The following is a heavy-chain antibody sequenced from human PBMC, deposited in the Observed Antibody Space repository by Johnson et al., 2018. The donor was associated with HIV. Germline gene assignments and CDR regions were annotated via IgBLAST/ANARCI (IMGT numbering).Heavy chain of an antibody. Sequence: VQLVESGGDLVKAGGSLRLSCAASGSTFSDYYMSWIRQAPGKGLAWVSIVYSGGNTYYTDSVKGRFTISRDNSKNTLYLQMNILRAEDTAVYYCARTRQGAFDIWGQGTMVTVSS. CDR2: VYSGGNT. CDR3: ARTRQGAFDI. V-gene: IGHV3-66*01. J-gene: IGHJ3*02. CDR1: GSTFSDYY.